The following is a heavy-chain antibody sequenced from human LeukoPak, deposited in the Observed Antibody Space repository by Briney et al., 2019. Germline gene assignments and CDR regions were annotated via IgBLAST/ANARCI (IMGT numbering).Heavy chain of an antibody. CDR3: ARGGRGYSYGSIFDY. V-gene: IGHV3-53*01. CDR1: GFTVSSNY. CDR2: IYSGGST. Sequence: PGGSLRFSCAASGFTVSSNYMSWVRPAPGKGLEWVSVIYSGGSTYYADSVKGRFTISRDNSKNTLYLQMNSLRAEDTAVYYCARGGRGYSYGSIFDYWGQGTLVTVSS. D-gene: IGHD5-18*01. J-gene: IGHJ4*02.